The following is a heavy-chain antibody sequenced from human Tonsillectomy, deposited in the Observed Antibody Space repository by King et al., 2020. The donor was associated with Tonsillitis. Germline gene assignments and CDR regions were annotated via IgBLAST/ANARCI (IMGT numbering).Heavy chain of an antibody. Sequence: VQLVESGGGLVQPGVSLKLSCAASGFTFSSYEMNWVRQAPGKGLEWVSYITSSGSKIYYVDSVKGRFTISRDNAKNTLSLQMNSLRAEDTAVYYCARENSSSGFYYYGMDVWGQGTTVTVSS. CDR3: ARENSSSGFYYYGMDV. CDR2: ITSSGSKI. CDR1: GFTFSSYE. V-gene: IGHV3-48*03. J-gene: IGHJ6*02. D-gene: IGHD3-22*01.